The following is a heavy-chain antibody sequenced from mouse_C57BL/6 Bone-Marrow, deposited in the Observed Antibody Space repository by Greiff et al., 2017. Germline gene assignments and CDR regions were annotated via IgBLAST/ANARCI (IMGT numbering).Heavy chain of an antibody. J-gene: IGHJ2*01. CDR1: GFNIKDDY. D-gene: IGHD2-4*01. CDR3: TTWGDYGFDY. V-gene: IGHV14-4*01. Sequence: EVQLQQSGAELVRPGASVKLSCTASGFNIKDDYMHWVKQRPEQGLEWIGWIDPENGDTEYASKFQGKATITADTSSNTAYLQFSSLTSEDTAVYYCTTWGDYGFDYWGQGTTLTVSS. CDR2: IDPENGDT.